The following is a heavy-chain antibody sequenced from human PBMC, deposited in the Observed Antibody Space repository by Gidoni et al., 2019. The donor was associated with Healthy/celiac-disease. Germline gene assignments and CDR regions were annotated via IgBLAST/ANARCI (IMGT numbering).Heavy chain of an antibody. CDR3: APTHHQEDYDILTGLLDY. D-gene: IGHD3-9*01. Sequence: EVQVLESGGGLVQPGGSLRLSCAASGFTFSIYAMSWVRQAPGKGLEWVSAISGSGGSTYYADSVKGRFTISRDNSKNTLYLQMNSLRAEDTAVYYCAPTHHQEDYDILTGLLDYWGQGTLVTVSS. CDR2: ISGSGGST. CDR1: GFTFSIYA. J-gene: IGHJ4*01. V-gene: IGHV3-23*01.